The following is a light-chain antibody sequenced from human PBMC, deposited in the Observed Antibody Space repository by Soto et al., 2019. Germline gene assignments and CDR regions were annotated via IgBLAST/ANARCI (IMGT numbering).Light chain of an antibody. CDR2: EGS. Sequence: QSALTQPASVSGSPGQSITISCTGTSSDIGSYNLVSWYQQHPGKAPKVIIYEGSNRPSGVSNRFSASKSGNKASLTISGLQAEDEADYYCRSYAASSTFNWVFGGGTKLTVL. J-gene: IGLJ3*02. CDR1: SSDIGSYNL. CDR3: RSYAASSTFNWV. V-gene: IGLV2-23*03.